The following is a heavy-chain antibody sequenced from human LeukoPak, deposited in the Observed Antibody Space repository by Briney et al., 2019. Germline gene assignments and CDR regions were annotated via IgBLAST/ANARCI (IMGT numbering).Heavy chain of an antibody. V-gene: IGHV3-53*01. D-gene: IGHD3-16*01. J-gene: IGHJ6*02. Sequence: PGGSLRLSCAASGFTFSSYSMSWVRQAPGKGLEWVSVIYSGGSTYYADSVKGRFTISRDNSKNTLYLQMNSLRAEDTAVYYCARGRPGGGMDVWGQGTTVTVSS. CDR2: IYSGGST. CDR3: ARGRPGGGMDV. CDR1: GFTFSSYS.